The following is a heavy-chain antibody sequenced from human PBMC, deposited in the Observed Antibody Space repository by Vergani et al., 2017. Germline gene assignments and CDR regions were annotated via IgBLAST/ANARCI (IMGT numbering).Heavy chain of an antibody. J-gene: IGHJ6*02. D-gene: IGHD4-17*01. CDR1: GYTFTDHY. CDR2: VDPEDGET. CDR3: ATPQTVTKGGMEV. V-gene: IGHV1-69-2*01. Sequence: EVQLVQSGAEVKKPGATMKISCKVSGYTFTDHYMHWVKQAPVKGLEWMGLVDPEDGETIYAEKFKGRVTIAADTSTDTAHLELSSLRSEDTAVYYCATPQTVTKGGMEVWGQGTTVIVSS.